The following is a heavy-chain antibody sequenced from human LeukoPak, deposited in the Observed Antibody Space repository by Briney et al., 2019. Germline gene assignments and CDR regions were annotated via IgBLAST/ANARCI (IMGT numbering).Heavy chain of an antibody. CDR1: GFTFSIFS. CDR3: ARSVIVADTTRGFDY. Sequence: GGSLRLSCAASGFTFSIFSMNWVRHAPGEGLEWVSIISGTSSHIFAADSVKGRFTISRDNAKNSLYLQMNSLRAEDTAVYYCARSVIVADTTRGFDYWGQGILVTVSS. V-gene: IGHV3-21*01. CDR2: ISGTSSHI. D-gene: IGHD2/OR15-2a*01. J-gene: IGHJ4*02.